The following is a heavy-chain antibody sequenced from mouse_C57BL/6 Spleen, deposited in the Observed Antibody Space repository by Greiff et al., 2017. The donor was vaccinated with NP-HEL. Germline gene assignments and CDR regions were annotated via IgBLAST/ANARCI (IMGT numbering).Heavy chain of an antibody. J-gene: IGHJ3*01. V-gene: IGHV1-59*01. Sequence: QVQLQQPGAELVRPGTSVKLSCKASGYTFTSYWMHWVKQRPGQGLEWIGVIDPSDSYTNYNQKFKGKATLTVEPSSSTAYMQLSSLTSEASAVYSCALFPAWFAYWGQGTLVTVSA. CDR1: GYTFTSYW. D-gene: IGHD1-1*01. CDR3: ALFPAWFAY. CDR2: IDPSDSYT.